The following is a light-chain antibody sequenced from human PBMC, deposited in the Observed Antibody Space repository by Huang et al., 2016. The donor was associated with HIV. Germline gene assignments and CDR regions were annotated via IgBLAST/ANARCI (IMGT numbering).Light chain of an antibody. V-gene: IGKV1-39*01. J-gene: IGKJ1*01. Sequence: DIQLTQSPSSLSASVGDRVTITCRASQTITTYLNWYQQKPGKAPHLLIYGASNLHSGVPSRFSGSGSGTDFTLIISGLQPEDFATYYCQQTYTFPAFGRGTKVEIK. CDR2: GAS. CDR1: QTITTY. CDR3: QQTYTFPA.